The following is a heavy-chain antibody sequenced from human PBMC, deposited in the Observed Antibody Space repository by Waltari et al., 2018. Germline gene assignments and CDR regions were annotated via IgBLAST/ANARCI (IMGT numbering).Heavy chain of an antibody. CDR1: GGSISSYY. V-gene: IGHV4-59*01. Sequence: QVQLQESGPGLVKPSETLSLTCTVSGGSISSYYWSWIRQPPGKGLEWIGYIYYSGSTNYNPSLKSRVTISVDTSKNQFSLKLSSVTAADTAVYYCAREGGGGSSPLHGMDVWGQGTTVTVSS. CDR3: AREGGGGSSPLHGMDV. J-gene: IGHJ6*02. CDR2: IYYSGST. D-gene: IGHD6-6*01.